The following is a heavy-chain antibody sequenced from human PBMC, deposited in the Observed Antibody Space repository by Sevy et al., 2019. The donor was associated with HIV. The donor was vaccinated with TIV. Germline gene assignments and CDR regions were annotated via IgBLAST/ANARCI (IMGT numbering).Heavy chain of an antibody. J-gene: IGHJ4*02. CDR3: AKGGRSYGDSYFDH. CDR1: GFTFSISA. D-gene: IGHD5-18*01. V-gene: IGHV3-23*01. Sequence: GGSLRLSCAASGFTFSISAMTWVRQAPGKGLEWVSVISGSGNSAYYADSVKGRFTISRDNSKNKLSLQMNSLRAEDTAVYYCAKGGRSYGDSYFDHWGQGTLVTVSS. CDR2: ISGSGNSA.